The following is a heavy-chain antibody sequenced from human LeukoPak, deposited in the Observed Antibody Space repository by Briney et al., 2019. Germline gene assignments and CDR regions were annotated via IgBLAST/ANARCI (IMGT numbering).Heavy chain of an antibody. D-gene: IGHD2-2*01. CDR1: GFTFSGFS. CDR3: ARRRCSSTSCFLDY. V-gene: IGHV3-7*01. CDR2: IKQDGSEK. J-gene: IGHJ4*02. Sequence: GGSLRLSCAASGFTFSGFSMSWVRQAPGKGLEWVANIKQDGSEKYYVDSVKGRFTISRDNARNSLYLQMNSLRAEDTAVYYCARRRCSSTSCFLDYWGQGTLVTVSS.